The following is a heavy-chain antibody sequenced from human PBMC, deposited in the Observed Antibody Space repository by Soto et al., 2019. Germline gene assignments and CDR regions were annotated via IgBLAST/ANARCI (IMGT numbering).Heavy chain of an antibody. CDR3: ARRFCRALPFKGNDGFDV. V-gene: IGHV3-30*04. J-gene: IGHJ3*01. CDR2: MSPDGRDI. D-gene: IGHD3-3*01. CDR1: GFTFTGLV. Sequence: QVQLVESGGGVVQPGRSLRLSCAASGFTFTGLVLHWVRQAPGKGLEWVAVMSPDGRDIYYADSVKGRFTISRDNSKSTQFLQMNSLRAEDTAVYYCARRFCRALPFKGNDGFDVWGQVTTVTVSS.